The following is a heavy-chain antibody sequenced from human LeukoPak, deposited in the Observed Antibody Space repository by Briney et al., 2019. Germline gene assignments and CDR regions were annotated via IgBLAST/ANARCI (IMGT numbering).Heavy chain of an antibody. CDR1: GFTVSTNY. CDR2: IYSGGSA. J-gene: IGHJ4*02. Sequence: GGSLRLSCAASGFTVSTNYTSWVRQAPGKGLEWVSVIYSGGSAYYADSVEGRFTISRDNSKNTLYLQMNSLRAEDTAVYYCARKPTTPDDYWGQGTLVTVSS. V-gene: IGHV3-66*01. CDR3: ARKPTTPDDY. D-gene: IGHD5-12*01.